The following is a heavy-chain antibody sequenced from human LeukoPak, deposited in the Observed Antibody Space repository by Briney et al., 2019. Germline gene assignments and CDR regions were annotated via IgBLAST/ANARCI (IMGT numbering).Heavy chain of an antibody. Sequence: GGSLRLSCAASGFTFSSHGMNWVRQAPGKGLEWVSGIIPSGHTTYYADSVRGRFTISRDNAKNTLFLQINSLRVEDTAVYYCAREILAPGKTHDYWGQGTLVTVSS. V-gene: IGHV3-23*01. CDR1: GFTFSSHG. CDR2: IIPSGHTT. J-gene: IGHJ4*02. CDR3: AREILAPGKTHDY.